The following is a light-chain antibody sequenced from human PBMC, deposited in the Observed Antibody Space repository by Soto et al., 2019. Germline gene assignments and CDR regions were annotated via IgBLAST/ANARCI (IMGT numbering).Light chain of an antibody. V-gene: IGKV3-20*01. CDR3: QQYGSSGYT. CDR1: QSVSSSY. J-gene: IGKJ2*01. CDR2: GAS. Sequence: EIVLTQSPGTLSLSPGERATLSCRASQSVSSSYLAWYQQKPGQAPRLLIYGASSRATGIPDRFSGSGSGTDFTLTLSRLEPEDLEVYYCQQYGSSGYTFGQGTKLEIK.